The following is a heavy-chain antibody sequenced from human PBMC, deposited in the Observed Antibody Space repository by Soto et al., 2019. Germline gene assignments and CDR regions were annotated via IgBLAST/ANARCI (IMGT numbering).Heavy chain of an antibody. CDR2: ISGSGAST. CDR1: GFTYA. CDR3: ARAVGATSPDY. Sequence: GESLKISCVASGFTYAIGWVRQAPGKGLEWVSSISGSGASTKYADSVRGRFTISRDNSKNMVYLQMNSLSAEDTAVYYCARAVGATSPDYWGQGTLVTVSS. D-gene: IGHD1-26*01. J-gene: IGHJ4*02. V-gene: IGHV3-23*01.